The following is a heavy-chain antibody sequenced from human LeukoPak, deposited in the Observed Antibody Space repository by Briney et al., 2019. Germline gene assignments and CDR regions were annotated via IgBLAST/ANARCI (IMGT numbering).Heavy chain of an antibody. V-gene: IGHV3-30-3*01. CDR1: GFTFSSYA. J-gene: IGHJ4*02. CDR3: ARAGRADGDYHYFDY. Sequence: GGSLRLSCAASGFTFSSYAMHWVRQAPGKGLEWVAVISYDGSNKYYADSVRGRLTISRDNSKNTLYLQMNSLRAEDTAVYYCARAGRADGDYHYFDYWGQGTLVTVSS. CDR2: ISYDGSNK. D-gene: IGHD4-17*01.